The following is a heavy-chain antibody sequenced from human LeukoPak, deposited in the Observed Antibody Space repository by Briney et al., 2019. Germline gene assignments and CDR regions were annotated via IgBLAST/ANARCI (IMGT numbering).Heavy chain of an antibody. J-gene: IGHJ4*02. V-gene: IGHV3-21*01. CDR1: GFTFSSYS. CDR2: ISSSSSYI. D-gene: IGHD1-26*01. CDR3: ARNRKWELLDFDY. Sequence: PGGSLRLSCAASGFTFSSYSMNWVRQAPGKGLEWVSSISSSSSYIYYADSVKGRFTISRDNAKNSLYLQMNSLRAEDTAVYYCARNRKWELLDFDYWGQGTLVTVSS.